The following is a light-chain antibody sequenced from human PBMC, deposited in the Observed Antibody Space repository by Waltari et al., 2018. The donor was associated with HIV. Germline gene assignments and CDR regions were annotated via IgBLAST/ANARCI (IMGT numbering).Light chain of an antibody. Sequence: QSALTQPPSASGSPGQSVAISCTGTSSDIGAYNFVSWYQQQPASAPKIIIFEVTKRPTGVADRLSGSKSGKTAARSVSGLLRGDDADYDGSSYAVSNRCVVFGGGTRLTVL. J-gene: IGLJ2*01. CDR2: EVT. CDR3: SSYAVSNRCVV. V-gene: IGLV2-8*01. CDR1: SSDIGAYNF.